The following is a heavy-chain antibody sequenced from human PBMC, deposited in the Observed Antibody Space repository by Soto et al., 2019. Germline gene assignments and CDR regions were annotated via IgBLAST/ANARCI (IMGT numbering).Heavy chain of an antibody. CDR3: ARDGGYCSSTSCYAPDY. D-gene: IGHD2-2*01. CDR1: GYTFTSYG. CDR2: ISAYNGNT. J-gene: IGHJ4*02. V-gene: IGHV1-18*01. Sequence: ASVKVSCKACGYTFTSYGISSVRQAPGQGLEWMGWISAYNGNTNYAQKLQGRVTMTTDTSTSTAYMELRSLRSDDTAVYYCARDGGYCSSTSCYAPDYWGQGTLVTVS.